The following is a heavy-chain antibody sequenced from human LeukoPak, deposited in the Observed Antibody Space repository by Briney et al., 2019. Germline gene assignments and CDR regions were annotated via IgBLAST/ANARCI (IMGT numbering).Heavy chain of an antibody. J-gene: IGHJ4*02. CDR2: ISYDGSNK. CDR1: GFTFSSYG. CDR3: AKIAAAKDY. D-gene: IGHD6-25*01. Sequence: GGSLRLSCAASGFTFSSYGMHWVRQAPGKGLEWVAVISYDGSNKYYADSVKGRFTISRDNSKNTLYLQMNSLRAEDTAVYYCAKIAAAKDYWGQGTLVTVSS. V-gene: IGHV3-30*18.